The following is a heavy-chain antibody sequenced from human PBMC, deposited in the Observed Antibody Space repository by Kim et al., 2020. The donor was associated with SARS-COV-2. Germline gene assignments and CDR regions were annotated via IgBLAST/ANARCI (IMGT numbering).Heavy chain of an antibody. CDR3: ASSVPALSGSYRGYFDY. V-gene: IGHV4-59*13. D-gene: IGHD1-26*01. CDR2: IYYSGST. Sequence: SETLSLTCTVSGGSISSYYWSWIRQPPGKGLEWIGYIYYSGSTNYNPSLKSRVTISVDTSKNQFSLKLSSVTAADTAVYYCASSVPALSGSYRGYFDYWGQGTLVTVSS. CDR1: GGSISSYY. J-gene: IGHJ4*02.